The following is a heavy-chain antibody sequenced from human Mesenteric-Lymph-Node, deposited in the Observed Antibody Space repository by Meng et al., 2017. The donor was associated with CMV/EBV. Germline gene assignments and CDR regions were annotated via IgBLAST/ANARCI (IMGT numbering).Heavy chain of an antibody. J-gene: IGHJ4*02. CDR1: GFTFSSYA. CDR3: ARPKAGTIDY. Sequence: GESLKISCAASGFTFSSYAMSWVRQAPGKGLEWVSAISGSGGSTYYADSVKGRFTISRDNSKNTLYLQMNSLRAEDTAVYYCARPKAGTIDYWGQGTLVTVSS. D-gene: IGHD6-13*01. CDR2: ISGSGGST. V-gene: IGHV3-23*01.